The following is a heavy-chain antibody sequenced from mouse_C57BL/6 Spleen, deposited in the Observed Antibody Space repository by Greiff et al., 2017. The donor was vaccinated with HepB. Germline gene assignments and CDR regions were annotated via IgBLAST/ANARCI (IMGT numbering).Heavy chain of an antibody. D-gene: IGHD2-10*01. CDR1: GYTFTSYW. V-gene: IGHV1-52*01. J-gene: IGHJ1*03. CDR3: ARFSYYPDWYFDV. CDR2: IDPSDSET. Sequence: QVQLKQPGAELVRPGSSVKLSCKASGYTFTSYWMHWVKQRPIQGLEWIGNIDPSDSETHYNQKFKDKATLTVDKSSSTAYMQLSSLTSEDSAVYYCARFSYYPDWYFDVWGTGTTVTVSS.